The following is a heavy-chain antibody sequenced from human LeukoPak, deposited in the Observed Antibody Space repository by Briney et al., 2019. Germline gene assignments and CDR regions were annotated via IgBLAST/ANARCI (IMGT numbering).Heavy chain of an antibody. CDR2: INHSGST. J-gene: IGHJ6*03. CDR1: GGSFSGYY. V-gene: IGHV4-34*01. CDR3: ARTYVLRFLEWSPDHYYYYMDV. Sequence: PSETLSLTCAVYGGSFSGYYWSWIRQPPGKGLEWIGEINHSGSTNYDPSLKSRVTISVDTSKNQFSLKLSSVTAADTAVYYCARTYVLRFLEWSPDHYYYYMDVWGKGTTVTVSS. D-gene: IGHD3-3*01.